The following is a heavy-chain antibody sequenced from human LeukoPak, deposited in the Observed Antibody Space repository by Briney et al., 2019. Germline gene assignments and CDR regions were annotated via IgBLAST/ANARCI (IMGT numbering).Heavy chain of an antibody. Sequence: GGTLRLSCAASGFTFSSYGMRWVRQAPGKGLEWVSAISGSGGSTYYADSVKGRFTISRDNSKNTLYLQMNSLRAEDTAVYYCAKDLRYSGSYRPYYYYYMDVWGKGTTVTVSS. CDR2: ISGSGGST. CDR1: GFTFSSYG. J-gene: IGHJ6*03. V-gene: IGHV3-23*01. D-gene: IGHD1-26*01. CDR3: AKDLRYSGSYRPYYYYYMDV.